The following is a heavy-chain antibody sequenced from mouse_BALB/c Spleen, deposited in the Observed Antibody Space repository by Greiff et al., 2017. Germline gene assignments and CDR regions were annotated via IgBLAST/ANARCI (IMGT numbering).Heavy chain of an antibody. V-gene: IGHV1S22*01. CDR1: GYTFTSYW. CDR2: IYPGSGST. CDR3: TRTPLYDYDARPNAMDY. J-gene: IGHJ4*01. Sequence: LQQPGSELVRPGASVKLSCKASGYTFTSYWMHWVKQRPGQGLEWIGNIYPGSGSTNYDEKFKSKATLTVDTSSSTAYMQLSSLTSEDSAVYYCTRTPLYDYDARPNAMDYWGQGTSVTVSS. D-gene: IGHD2-4*01.